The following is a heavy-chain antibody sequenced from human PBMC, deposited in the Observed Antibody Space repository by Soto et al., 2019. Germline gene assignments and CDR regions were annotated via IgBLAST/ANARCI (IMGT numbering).Heavy chain of an antibody. CDR1: GDSISSYY. CDR3: ARESLYCSSTSCYGLDP. J-gene: IGHJ5*02. Sequence: SETLSLTCTVSGDSISSYYWSWIRQPPGKGLEWIGYIYHSGSTNYNPSLKSRVTISVDTSKNQFSLKLSSVTAADTAVYYCARESLYCSSTSCYGLDPWGQGTLVTVSS. D-gene: IGHD2-2*01. CDR2: IYHSGST. V-gene: IGHV4-59*12.